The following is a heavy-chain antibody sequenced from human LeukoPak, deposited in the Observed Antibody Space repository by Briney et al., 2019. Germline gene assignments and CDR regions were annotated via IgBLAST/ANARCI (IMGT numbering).Heavy chain of an antibody. V-gene: IGHV4-39*07. CDR1: GGSISSSSYY. CDR2: IYYSGST. D-gene: IGHD6-13*01. Sequence: PSETLSLTCTVSGGSISSSSYYWGWIRQPPGKGLEWIGSIYYSGSTYYNPSLKSRVTISVDTSKNQFSLKLSSVTAADTAVYYCARFPSGSSSSWFWGFDPWGQGTLVTVSS. J-gene: IGHJ5*02. CDR3: ARFPSGSSSSWFWGFDP.